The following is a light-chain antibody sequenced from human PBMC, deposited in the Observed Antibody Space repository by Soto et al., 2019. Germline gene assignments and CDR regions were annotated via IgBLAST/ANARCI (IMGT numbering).Light chain of an antibody. Sequence: QSALTQPASVSGSPGQSITISCTGTNRDVGIYNHVSWYQQHPCKAPKLLLYEGSKRPSGVADRFSGCKSGNTASLTISGLQPEDEADYYCSSYTSPGTYVFGAGTKLTVL. CDR3: SSYTSPGTYV. CDR1: NRDVGIYNH. J-gene: IGLJ2*01. V-gene: IGLV2-23*01. CDR2: EGS.